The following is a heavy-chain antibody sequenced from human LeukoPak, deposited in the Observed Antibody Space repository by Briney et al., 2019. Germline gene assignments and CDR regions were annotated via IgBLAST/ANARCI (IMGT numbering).Heavy chain of an antibody. CDR3: ARRGYDFWSGYYGMDV. J-gene: IGHJ6*02. Sequence: PSETLSLTCAVYGGSFSGYYWSWIRQPPGKGLEWIGEINHSGSTNYNPSLKSRVTISVDTSKNQFSLKLSSVTAADTAVYYCARRGYDFWSGYYGMDVWGQGTTVTVS. D-gene: IGHD3-3*01. CDR2: INHSGST. V-gene: IGHV4-34*01. CDR1: GGSFSGYY.